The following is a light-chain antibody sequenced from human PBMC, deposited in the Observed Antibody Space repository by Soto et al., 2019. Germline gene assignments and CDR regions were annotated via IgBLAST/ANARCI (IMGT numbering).Light chain of an antibody. CDR1: QTINYN. J-gene: IGKJ2*01. V-gene: IGKV3-15*01. CDR3: QQYKNWYT. Sequence: EIVMTQSPATLSVSPGERVTLSCRASQTINYNLAWYQQKPGQAPRLLIQGASTRATGIPVRFSGSGSGTEFTLTISSLQSEDFAVYYCQQYKNWYTFGQGTKPEIK. CDR2: GAS.